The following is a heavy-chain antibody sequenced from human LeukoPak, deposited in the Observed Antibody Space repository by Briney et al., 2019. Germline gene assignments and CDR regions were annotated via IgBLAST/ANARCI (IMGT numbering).Heavy chain of an antibody. V-gene: IGHV1-2*02. J-gene: IGHJ4*02. CDR2: IKANSGDT. Sequence: ASVKVSCKASGYIFTAYYLHWVRQAPGQGPEWMGWIKANSGDTNYAQKFRGRVTMTRDTSISTVYMELSRLTSDDTAVYYCTRVGDGYPYWGQGTLVTVSS. CDR3: TRVGDGYPY. CDR1: GYIFTAYY. D-gene: IGHD5-24*01.